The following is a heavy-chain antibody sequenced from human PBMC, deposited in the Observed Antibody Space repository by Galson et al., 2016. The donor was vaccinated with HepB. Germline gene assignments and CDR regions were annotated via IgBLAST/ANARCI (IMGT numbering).Heavy chain of an antibody. CDR3: ARDTYYFRSGGLDY. CDR2: ISAYNGDT. J-gene: IGHJ4*02. CDR1: GYTFTTYG. D-gene: IGHD2-15*01. Sequence: SCKASGYTFTTYGISWVRQAPGQGLEWMGWISAYNGDTSYAQKLQDRVTMTTDTSTSTAYMELRSLRSDDTAVYYCARDTYYFRSGGLDYWGQGTLVTVSS. V-gene: IGHV1-18*01.